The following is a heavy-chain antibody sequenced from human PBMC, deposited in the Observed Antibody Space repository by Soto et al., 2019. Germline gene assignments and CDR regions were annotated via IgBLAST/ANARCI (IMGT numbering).Heavy chain of an antibody. CDR1: GYTFTGYY. J-gene: IGHJ6*02. Sequence: ASVKVSCKASGYTFTGYYMHWVQQAPGQGLEWMGWINPNSGGTNYAQKFQGRVTMTRDTSISTAYMELSRLRSDDTAVYYCARGGPGRIQLWSPDYYYGMDVWGQGTTVTVSS. V-gene: IGHV1-2*02. CDR2: INPNSGGT. D-gene: IGHD5-18*01. CDR3: ARGGPGRIQLWSPDYYYGMDV.